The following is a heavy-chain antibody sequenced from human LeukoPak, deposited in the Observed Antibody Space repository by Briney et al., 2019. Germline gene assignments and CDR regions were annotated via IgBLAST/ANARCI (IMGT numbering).Heavy chain of an antibody. J-gene: IGHJ4*02. CDR3: ARASRGYRYGDFDY. CDR1: GFTFSSYW. CDR2: INEDGSST. V-gene: IGHV3-74*01. D-gene: IGHD5-18*01. Sequence: GGSLRLSCAASGFTFSSYWMHWVRQVPGKGLVWVSRINEDGSSTSYADSVKGRFTISRDNAKKTSYLQMNSLRAEDTAVYYCARASRGYRYGDFDYWGQGTLVTVSS.